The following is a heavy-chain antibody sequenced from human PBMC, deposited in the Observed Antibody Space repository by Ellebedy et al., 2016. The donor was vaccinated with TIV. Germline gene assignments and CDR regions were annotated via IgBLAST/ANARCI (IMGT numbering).Heavy chain of an antibody. J-gene: IGHJ2*01. CDR3: AKDLNYYDIRGYSTSCGYFDL. D-gene: IGHD3-22*01. CDR1: GGSISSNDYY. CDR2: IYFGGNT. V-gene: IGHV4-31*03. Sequence: MPSETLSLTCTVSGGSISSNDYYWNWIRQHPGKGLEWIGYIYFGGNTYYNPSLQSRVTISMDTAKNQFSLDLNSVTAADTAVYYCAKDLNYYDIRGYSTSCGYFDLWGRGALVTVSS.